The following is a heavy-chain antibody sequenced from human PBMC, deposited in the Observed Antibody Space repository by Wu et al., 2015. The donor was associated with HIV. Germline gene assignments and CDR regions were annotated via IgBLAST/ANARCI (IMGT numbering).Heavy chain of an antibody. D-gene: IGHD5-12*01. V-gene: IGHV1-69*05. Sequence: QAHLEQFGGEVKKPGSSVKVSCKASGGTFSSYAISWVRQAPGQGLEWMGRIIPALGTVKYAQNFQGRVTITTDGTDESTNTAYMEVNNLRSGDTAVYYCAINTDSVATSLYSLGVWGQGTVVTVSS. J-gene: IGHJ6*02. CDR3: AINTDSVATSLYSLGV. CDR1: GGTFSSYA. CDR2: IIPALGTV.